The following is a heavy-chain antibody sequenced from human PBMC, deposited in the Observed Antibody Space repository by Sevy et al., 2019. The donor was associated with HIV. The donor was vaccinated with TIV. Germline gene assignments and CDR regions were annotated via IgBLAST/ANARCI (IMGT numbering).Heavy chain of an antibody. Sequence: GESLKISCSASGFTFSSYAMHWVRQAPGKGLEYVSAISSNGGSTYYADSVKGRFTISRDNSKNTLYLQMSSLRAEDTAVYYCVKATDIAAAADYWGQGTLVTVSS. CDR3: VKATDIAAAADY. D-gene: IGHD6-13*01. CDR1: GFTFSSYA. CDR2: ISSNGGST. J-gene: IGHJ4*02. V-gene: IGHV3-64D*06.